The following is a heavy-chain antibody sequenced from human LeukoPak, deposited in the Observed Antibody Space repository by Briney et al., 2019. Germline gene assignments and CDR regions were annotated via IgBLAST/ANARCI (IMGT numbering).Heavy chain of an antibody. Sequence: ASVKVSCKASGYTFTSYGISWVRQAPGQGLEWMGWIGAYSGNTSYAQKLQGRVTMTTHTSTSTAYMELRSLRSDDTAVYYCARGLAARRSYVDYWGQGTLVTVSS. J-gene: IGHJ4*02. D-gene: IGHD6-6*01. CDR1: GYTFTSYG. V-gene: IGHV1-18*01. CDR2: IGAYSGNT. CDR3: ARGLAARRSYVDY.